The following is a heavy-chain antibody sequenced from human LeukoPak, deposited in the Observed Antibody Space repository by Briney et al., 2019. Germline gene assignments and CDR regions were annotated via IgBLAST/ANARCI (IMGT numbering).Heavy chain of an antibody. CDR2: ISSSSSYI. CDR3: ARGRGLAWWDY. J-gene: IGHJ4*02. CDR1: GFTFSNYA. V-gene: IGHV3-21*01. D-gene: IGHD2-8*02. Sequence: SGGSLRLSCAASGFTFSNYAMNWVRQAPGKGLEWVSSISSSSSYIYYTDSVKGRFTISRDNAKNSLYLQMNSLRAEDMAVYYCARGRGLAWWDYWGQGTLVTVSS.